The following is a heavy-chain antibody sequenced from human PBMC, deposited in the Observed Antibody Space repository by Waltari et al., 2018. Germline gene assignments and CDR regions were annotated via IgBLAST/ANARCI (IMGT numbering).Heavy chain of an antibody. CDR1: GGTFSSYA. Sequence: QVQLVQSGAEVKKPGSSVKVSCKASGGTFSSYAISWVRPAPGPGLEWMGGIIRMFGTGNDAQKFQGRVTITADESTSTAYMELSSLRSEDTAVDYCASVPSSMAARLMGGMDVWGQGTTVTVSS. CDR2: IIRMFGTG. D-gene: IGHD6-6*01. CDR3: ASVPSSMAARLMGGMDV. J-gene: IGHJ6*02. V-gene: IGHV1-69*01.